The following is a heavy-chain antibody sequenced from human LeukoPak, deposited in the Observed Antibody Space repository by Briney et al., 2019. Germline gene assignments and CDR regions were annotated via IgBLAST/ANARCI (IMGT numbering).Heavy chain of an antibody. Sequence: GGSLGLSCAASGFTFRSYRMNWVRQAPGKGLEWVASIKQGESERYYVDSVNGRFTISRDNAKNSLYLQMNSLRAEDTAVYFCARGDNSAFDIWGQGTMVTVSS. CDR2: IKQGESER. J-gene: IGHJ3*02. V-gene: IGHV3-7*04. D-gene: IGHD3-22*01. CDR1: GFTFRSYR. CDR3: ARGDNSAFDI.